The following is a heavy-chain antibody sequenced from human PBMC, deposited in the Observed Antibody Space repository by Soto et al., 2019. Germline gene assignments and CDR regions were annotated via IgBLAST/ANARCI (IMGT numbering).Heavy chain of an antibody. Sequence: QVQLQESGPGLVKPSGTLSLTCAVSGGSISSSNWWSWVRQPPGKGLEWIGEIYHSGSTNYNPSLTSRVTIPVATSTNQFSLKLSSVTAADTAVYYCARVSGSYYYGMDVWGQGTTVTVSS. CDR2: IYHSGST. D-gene: IGHD1-26*01. V-gene: IGHV4-4*02. CDR1: GGSISSSNW. CDR3: ARVSGSYYYGMDV. J-gene: IGHJ6*02.